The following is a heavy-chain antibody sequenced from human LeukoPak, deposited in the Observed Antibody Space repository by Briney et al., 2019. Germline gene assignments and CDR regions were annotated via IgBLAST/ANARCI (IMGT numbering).Heavy chain of an antibody. V-gene: IGHV4-59*08. J-gene: IGHJ3*02. D-gene: IGHD6-19*01. CDR2: IYYSGST. CDR3: ARHSERWLGAFDI. CDR1: GGSISSYY. Sequence: SETLSLTCTVSGGSISSYYWSWIRQPPGKGLEWIGYIYYSGSTNYNPSLKSRVTISVDASKNQFSLKLSSVTAADTAVYYCARHSERWLGAFDIWGQGTMVTVSS.